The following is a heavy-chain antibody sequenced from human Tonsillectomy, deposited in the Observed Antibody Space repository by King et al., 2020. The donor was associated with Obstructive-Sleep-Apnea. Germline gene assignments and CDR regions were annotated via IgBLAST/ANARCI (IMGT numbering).Heavy chain of an antibody. D-gene: IGHD3-10*01. CDR3: ARAPMVRGIIRWFDP. V-gene: IGHV4-31*03. Sequence: MQLQESGPGLVKPSQNLSLTCTVSGGSISSGDYYWSWIHQHPGKGLEWIGNIYYSGSTNYKPSLKSRVSISVDTSKNQFSLKLSSVTAADTAVYYCARAPMVRGIIRWFDPWGQGTLVTVSS. J-gene: IGHJ5*02. CDR1: GGSISSGDYY. CDR2: IYYSGST.